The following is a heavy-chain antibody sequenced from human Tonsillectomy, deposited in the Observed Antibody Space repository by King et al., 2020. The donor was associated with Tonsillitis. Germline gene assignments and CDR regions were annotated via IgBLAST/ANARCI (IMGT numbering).Heavy chain of an antibody. D-gene: IGHD6-13*01. Sequence: VQLVESGGGLVQPGGSLRLSCAASGFTFSSYAMSWVRQAPGKGLEWVSTFSGGGGRTYYADSVKGRFTISRDNSKNTLYLQMSSLRAADPALYYCATLPSHGRLAEAEADYWGQGTLVTVSS. CDR2: FSGGGGRT. CDR1: GFTFSSYA. V-gene: IGHV3-23*04. J-gene: IGHJ4*02. CDR3: ATLPSHGRLAEAEADY.